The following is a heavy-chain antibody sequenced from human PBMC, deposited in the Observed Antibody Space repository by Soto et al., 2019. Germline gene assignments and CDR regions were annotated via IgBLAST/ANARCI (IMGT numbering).Heavy chain of an antibody. Sequence: QVQLVQSGAEVKKPGSSVKVSCKASGVTFSSYAISWVRQAPGQGLEWMGGIIPIFGTANYAQKFQGRVTITADESTSTAYMELSSLRSEDTAVYYCARMAVVVVAATPSFDYCGQGTLVTVSS. CDR3: ARMAVVVVAATPSFDY. D-gene: IGHD2-15*01. V-gene: IGHV1-69*01. J-gene: IGHJ4*02. CDR1: GVTFSSYA. CDR2: IIPIFGTA.